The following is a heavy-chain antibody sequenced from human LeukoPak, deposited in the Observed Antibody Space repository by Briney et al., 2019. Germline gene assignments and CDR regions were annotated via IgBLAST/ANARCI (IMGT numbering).Heavy chain of an antibody. Sequence: GESLKISCKGSGYSFTTYWISWVRQMPGKGLEWMGRIDPSDSYTNYSPSFQGHVTISADKSISTAYLQWSSLKASDTAMYYCARHDSDRNWKSVDYWGQGTLVTVSS. V-gene: IGHV5-10-1*01. CDR1: GYSFTTYW. D-gene: IGHD1-1*01. J-gene: IGHJ4*02. CDR3: ARHDSDRNWKSVDY. CDR2: IDPSDSYT.